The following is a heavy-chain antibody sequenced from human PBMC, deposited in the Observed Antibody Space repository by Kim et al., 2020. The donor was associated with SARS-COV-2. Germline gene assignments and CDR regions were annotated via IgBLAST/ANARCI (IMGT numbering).Heavy chain of an antibody. Sequence: ASVKVSCKAFGYSFTYYYIHWLRQAPGQGLEWMGRIDPINGDTNSAPRFQGRVTMTRDTSISTAYLELNGLTSDDTALYYCERDREPARCTFGDLHVWGQGTKVIVA. D-gene: IGHD2-21*01. CDR3: ERDREPARCTFGDLHV. CDR2: IDPINGDT. J-gene: IGHJ3*01. V-gene: IGHV1-2*06. CDR1: GYSFTYYY.